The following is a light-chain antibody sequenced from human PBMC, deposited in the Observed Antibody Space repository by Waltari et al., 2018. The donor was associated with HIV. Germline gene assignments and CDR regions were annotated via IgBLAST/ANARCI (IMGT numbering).Light chain of an antibody. J-gene: IGKJ1*01. Sequence: DIVMTQSPDSLAVSLGERATINCKSSQSVFYSSNNKNYLAWYQQKPRQPPKLLIDWASTRESGVPDRFSGSGSGTDFTLTISSLQAEDVAVYFCQQYSSVPPTFGQGTKVEIK. CDR2: WAS. CDR3: QQYSSVPPT. CDR1: QSVFYSSNNKNY. V-gene: IGKV4-1*01.